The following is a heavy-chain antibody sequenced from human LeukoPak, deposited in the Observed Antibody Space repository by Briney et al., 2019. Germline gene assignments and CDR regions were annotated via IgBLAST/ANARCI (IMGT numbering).Heavy chain of an antibody. Sequence: GGSLRLSCAASGFTFSSYEMNWVRQAPGKGLEWVSYISSSGSTIYYAYSEKRGFIISRDNAKNSLYLQMNRLRREDTAVYYCARDYCSSTSCYSGAFDYWGQGTLVTVSS. CDR1: GFTFSSYE. D-gene: IGHD2-2*02. J-gene: IGHJ4*02. CDR2: ISSSGSTI. CDR3: ARDYCSSTSCYSGAFDY. V-gene: IGHV3-48*03.